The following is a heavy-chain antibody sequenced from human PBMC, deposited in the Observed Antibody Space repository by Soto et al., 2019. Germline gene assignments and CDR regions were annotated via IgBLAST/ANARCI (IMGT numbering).Heavy chain of an antibody. CDR2: INTEGGRS. J-gene: IGHJ4*02. Sequence: QVQLVQSGAEVKKPGASVKISCKASGYTFTSYSVHWLRQAPGQGFEWMGIINTEGGRSNYAPRFEDRVVMTRDTSTETLYMVLSGLRSDDTGLYFCARDLQTQDSSGYDPGHWGQGTLVTVSS. CDR3: ARDLQTQDSSGYDPGH. D-gene: IGHD6-25*01. CDR1: GYTFTSYS. V-gene: IGHV1-46*01.